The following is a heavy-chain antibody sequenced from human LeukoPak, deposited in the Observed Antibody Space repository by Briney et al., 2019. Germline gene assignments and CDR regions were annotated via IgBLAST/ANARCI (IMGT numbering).Heavy chain of an antibody. J-gene: IGHJ3*02. D-gene: IGHD6-19*01. CDR1: GFTFSSYA. Sequence: GGSLRLSCAASGFTFSSYAMHWVRQAPGKGLEWVAVISYGGSNKYYADSVKGRFTISRDNSKNTLYLQMNSLRAEDTAVYYCARGRLGIAVTTILCAFDIWGQGTMVTVSS. CDR3: ARGRLGIAVTTILCAFDI. CDR2: ISYGGSNK. V-gene: IGHV3-30-3*01.